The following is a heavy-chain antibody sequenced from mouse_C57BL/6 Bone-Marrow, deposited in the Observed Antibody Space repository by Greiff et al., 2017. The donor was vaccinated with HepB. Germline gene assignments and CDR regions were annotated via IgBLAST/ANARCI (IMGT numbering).Heavy chain of an antibody. V-gene: IGHV5-4*01. CDR2: ISDGGSYT. CDR3: ARDTMMVKGVWYFDY. J-gene: IGHJ2*01. D-gene: IGHD2-3*01. CDR1: GFTFSSYA. Sequence: EVKVVESGGGLVKPGGSLKLSCAASGFTFSSYAMSWVRQTPEKRLEWVATISDGGSYTYYPDNVKGRFTISRDNAKNNLYLQMSHLKSEDTAMYYCARDTMMVKGVWYFDYWGQGTTLTVSS.